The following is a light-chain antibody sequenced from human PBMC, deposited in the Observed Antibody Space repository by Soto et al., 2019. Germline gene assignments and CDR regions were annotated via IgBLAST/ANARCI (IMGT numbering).Light chain of an antibody. V-gene: IGKV4-1*01. CDR3: QQYSSPPWT. Sequence: ILITQSSDALAVSLGGGATINCRSSRSVFSNSNNKKYLAWYQQKPGQPPKLLIHWASIRESGVPDRFSGSGSGTDFTLTINSLQAEDVAVYYCQQYSSPPWTSGQRTKV. J-gene: IGKJ1*01. CDR2: WAS. CDR1: RSVFSNSNNKKY.